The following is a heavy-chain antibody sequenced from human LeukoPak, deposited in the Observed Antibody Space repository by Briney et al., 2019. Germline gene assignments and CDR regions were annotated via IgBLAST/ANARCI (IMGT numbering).Heavy chain of an antibody. CDR3: AATDYYGSGSYYIIPYYFDY. V-gene: IGHV1-69*06. CDR1: GGTFSSYA. D-gene: IGHD3-10*01. J-gene: IGHJ4*02. Sequence: ASVEVSCKASGGTFSSYAISWVRQAPGQGLEWMGGIIPIFGTANYAQKFQGRVTITADKSTSTAYMELSSLRSEDTAVYYCAATDYYGSGSYYIIPYYFDYWGQGTLVTVSS. CDR2: IIPIFGTA.